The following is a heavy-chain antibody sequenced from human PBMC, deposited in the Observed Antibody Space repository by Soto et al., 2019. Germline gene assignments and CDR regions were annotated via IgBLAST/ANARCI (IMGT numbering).Heavy chain of an antibody. CDR2: IDWDDDK. Sequence: SGPTLVNPTQTLTLTCTFSGFSLSTSGICVSWIRQPPGKALEWLALIDWDDDKYYSTSLKTRLTISKDTSKNQVVLTMTNMDPVDTATYYCARGTIPRVWFGELSALYYYGMDVWGQGTTVTVSS. J-gene: IGHJ6*02. CDR1: GFSLSTSGIC. D-gene: IGHD3-10*01. CDR3: ARGTIPRVWFGELSALYYYGMDV. V-gene: IGHV2-70*01.